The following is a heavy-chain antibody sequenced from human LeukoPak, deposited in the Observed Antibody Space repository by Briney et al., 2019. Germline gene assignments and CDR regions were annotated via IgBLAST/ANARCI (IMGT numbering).Heavy chain of an antibody. J-gene: IGHJ4*02. CDR3: AKASSGSYFLIGY. D-gene: IGHD1-26*01. Sequence: PAGGSLRLSCAASGFTFDDYAMHWVRHAPGKGLVWVSLISWDGGSTYYADSVKGRFTISRDNSKNSLYLQMNSLRAEDTALYYCAKASSGSYFLIGYWGQGTLVTVSS. CDR2: ISWDGGST. V-gene: IGHV3-43D*04. CDR1: GFTFDDYA.